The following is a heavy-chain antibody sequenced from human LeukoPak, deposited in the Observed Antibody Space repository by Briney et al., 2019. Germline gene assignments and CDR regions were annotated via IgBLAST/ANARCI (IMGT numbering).Heavy chain of an antibody. V-gene: IGHV1-8*01. CDR2: MNPNSGNT. D-gene: IGHD6-13*01. Sequence: ASVKVSCKASGYSFTSYDINWVRQATGQGLELMGWMNPNSGNTGSAQKFQGRVTMTRNTSISTAYMELSNLRSEDTAVYYCARRVAAGGTCMGYWGQGTLVTVSS. CDR1: GYSFTSYD. J-gene: IGHJ4*02. CDR3: ARRVAAGGTCMGY.